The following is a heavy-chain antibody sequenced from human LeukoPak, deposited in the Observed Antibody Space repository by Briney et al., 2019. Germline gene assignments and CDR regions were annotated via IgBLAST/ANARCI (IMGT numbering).Heavy chain of an antibody. J-gene: IGHJ5*02. Sequence: SETLSLTCTVSGGSISSSSYYWGWIRQPPGKGLEWIGSIYYSGSTYYNPSLKSRVTISVDTSKNQFSLKLSSVTAADTAVYYCARLRRGSSSWYRPLWFDPWGQGTLVTVSS. CDR2: IYYSGST. V-gene: IGHV4-39*01. CDR3: ARLRRGSSSWYRPLWFDP. D-gene: IGHD6-13*01. CDR1: GGSISSSSYY.